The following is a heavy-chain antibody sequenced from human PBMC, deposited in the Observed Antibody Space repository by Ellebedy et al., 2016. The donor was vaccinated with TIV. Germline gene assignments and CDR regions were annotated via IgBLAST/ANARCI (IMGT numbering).Heavy chain of an antibody. J-gene: IGHJ5*02. Sequence: MPSETLSLTFTVPGGPISTSTYYWGWIRQPPGKGLEWIGSIYYSGSTNYNPSLKSRLTISIDTSKNQFSLRLTSVTAADTAGYYCARDDPSGWLDPWGQGTLVTVSS. D-gene: IGHD3-10*01. V-gene: IGHV4-39*07. CDR2: IYYSGST. CDR3: ARDDPSGWLDP. CDR1: GGPISTSTYY.